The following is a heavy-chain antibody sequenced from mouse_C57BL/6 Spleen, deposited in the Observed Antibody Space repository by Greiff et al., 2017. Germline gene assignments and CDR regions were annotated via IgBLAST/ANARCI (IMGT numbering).Heavy chain of an antibody. CDR3: ARTYYDYDGAHCDY. Sequence: QVQLQQPGAELVKPGASVKMSCKASGYTFTSYWITWVKQRPGQGLEWIGDIYPGSGSTNYNEKFKSKATLTVDTSSSTAYMQLSSLTSEDSAVYYCARTYYDYDGAHCDYWGQGTTLTVSS. V-gene: IGHV1-55*01. D-gene: IGHD2-4*01. CDR2: IYPGSGST. J-gene: IGHJ2*01. CDR1: GYTFTSYW.